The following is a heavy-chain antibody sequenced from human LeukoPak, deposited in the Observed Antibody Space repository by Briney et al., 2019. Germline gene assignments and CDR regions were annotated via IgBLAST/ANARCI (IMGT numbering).Heavy chain of an antibody. CDR3: AKGDSYCFDY. J-gene: IGHJ4*02. Sequence: GGSLRLSCVASGFIFSNSVMHWVRQAPGKGLEWVAFIRKDGSGTYYADSVKGRFTISRDNSKNTVHLQMSSLGAEDTAVYYCAKGDSYCFDYWPQGSLVTVDS. V-gene: IGHV3-30*02. D-gene: IGHD3-10*01. CDR2: IRKDGSGT. CDR1: GFIFSNSV.